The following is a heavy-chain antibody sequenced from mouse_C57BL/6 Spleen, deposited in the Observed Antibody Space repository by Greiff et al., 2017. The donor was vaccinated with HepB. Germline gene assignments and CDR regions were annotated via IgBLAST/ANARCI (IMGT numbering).Heavy chain of an antibody. CDR3: ARGESNTVYFDV. D-gene: IGHD2-5*01. CDR2: INPNYGTT. V-gene: IGHV1-39*01. Sequence: EVQLQQSGPELVKPGASVKISCKASGYSFTDYYMTWVKQSHGKGLEWIGEINPNYGTTSYNQKFKGKATLTVDTSSSTAYMQLNSLTSEDSAVYYGARGESNTVYFDVWGKGTTVTVSS. CDR1: GYSFTDYY. J-gene: IGHJ1*03.